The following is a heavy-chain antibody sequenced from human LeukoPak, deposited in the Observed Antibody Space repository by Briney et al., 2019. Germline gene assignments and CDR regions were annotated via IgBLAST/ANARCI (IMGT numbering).Heavy chain of an antibody. V-gene: IGHV4-61*02. J-gene: IGHJ4*02. Sequence: TSETLSLTCTVSGGSISSGSYYWSWIRQPAGKGLEWIGRIYTSGSTNYNPSLKSRVTISVDTSKNQFSLKLSSVTAADTAVYYCARDRSHLDYWGQGTLVTVSS. CDR1: GGSISSGSYY. D-gene: IGHD1-26*01. CDR2: IYTSGST. CDR3: ARDRSHLDY.